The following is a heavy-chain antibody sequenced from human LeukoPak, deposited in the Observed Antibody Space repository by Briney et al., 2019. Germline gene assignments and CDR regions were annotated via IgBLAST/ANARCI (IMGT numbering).Heavy chain of an antibody. D-gene: IGHD5-12*01. Sequence: GASVKVSCKASGGTFSSYAISWVRQAPGQGLEWMGGIIPIFGTANYAQKFQGRVTMTRDTSISTAYMELSRLRSEDTAVYYCATPRNSGYAHYAFDIWGQGAMVTVSS. CDR1: GGTFSSYA. CDR3: ATPRNSGYAHYAFDI. J-gene: IGHJ3*02. V-gene: IGHV1-69*05. CDR2: IIPIFGTA.